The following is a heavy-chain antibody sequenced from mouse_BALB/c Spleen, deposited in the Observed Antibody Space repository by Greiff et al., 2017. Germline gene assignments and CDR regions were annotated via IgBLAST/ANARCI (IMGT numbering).Heavy chain of an antibody. J-gene: IGHJ2*01. Sequence: QVQLKESGAELVRPGTSVKVSCKASGYAFTNYLIEWVKQRPGQGLEWIGVINPGSGGTNYNEKFKGKATLTADKSSSTAYMQLSSLTSDDSAVYFCARFYYYGSSYVDYWGQGTTLTVSS. CDR1: GYAFTNYL. V-gene: IGHV1-54*01. CDR2: INPGSGGT. D-gene: IGHD1-1*01. CDR3: ARFYYYGSSYVDY.